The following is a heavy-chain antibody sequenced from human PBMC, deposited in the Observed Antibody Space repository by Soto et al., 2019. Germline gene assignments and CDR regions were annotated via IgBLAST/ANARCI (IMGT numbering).Heavy chain of an antibody. D-gene: IGHD6-19*01. J-gene: IGHJ4*02. V-gene: IGHV3-53*02. Sequence: DVQLVETGGGLIQPGRSLRLSCAASGFIVSSSYMTWVRQAPGKGLEWVSVIYADGRTYYADSVKGRFTISRDNSKNTLYLQMNSLSAEDTAVYYCARCCGWYGQCYFDCWGQGTLVTVSS. CDR3: ARCCGWYGQCYFDC. CDR1: GFIVSSSY. CDR2: IYADGRT.